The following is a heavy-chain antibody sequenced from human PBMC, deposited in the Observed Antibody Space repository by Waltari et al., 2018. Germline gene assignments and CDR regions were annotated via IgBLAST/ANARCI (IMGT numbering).Heavy chain of an antibody. CDR1: GGSFSGYY. D-gene: IGHD3-10*01. V-gene: IGHV4-34*01. CDR3: ARVRGTYYCGSGSYYNPFDY. J-gene: IGHJ4*02. CDR2: INHSGST. Sequence: QVQLQQWGAGLLKPSETLSLTCAVYGGSFSGYYWSWIRQPPGKVLEWIGEINHSGSTNYNPSLKSRVTISVDTSKNQFSLKLSSVTAADTAVYYCARVRGTYYCGSGSYYNPFDYWGQGTLVTVSS.